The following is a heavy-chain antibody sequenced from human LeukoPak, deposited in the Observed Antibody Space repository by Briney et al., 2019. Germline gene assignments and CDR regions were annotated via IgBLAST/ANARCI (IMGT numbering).Heavy chain of an antibody. Sequence: GGSLRLSCTASGFTFGDYAMSWVRQAPGKGLEWVGFIRSKAYGGTTEYAASVKGRFTISRDDSKSIAYLQMNSLKTEDTAVYYCTRVGLYSGSPIWWYYYYYMDVWGKGTTVTISS. V-gene: IGHV3-49*04. CDR2: IRSKAYGGTT. D-gene: IGHD1-26*01. CDR3: TRVGLYSGSPIWWYYYYYMDV. CDR1: GFTFGDYA. J-gene: IGHJ6*03.